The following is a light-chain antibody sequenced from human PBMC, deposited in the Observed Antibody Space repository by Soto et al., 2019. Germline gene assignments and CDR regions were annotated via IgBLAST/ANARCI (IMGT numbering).Light chain of an antibody. Sequence: QSALTQPASVSGSPGQSITISCTGTSSDVGGYNYVSWYQQHPGKAPKLMIYDVSNRPSGVSNRFSGSKSGNTASLTISGLQADDEADNYCPSYTSSSTVVFGGGTKLTVL. CDR3: PSYTSSSTVV. CDR2: DVS. CDR1: SSDVGGYNY. V-gene: IGLV2-14*01. J-gene: IGLJ2*01.